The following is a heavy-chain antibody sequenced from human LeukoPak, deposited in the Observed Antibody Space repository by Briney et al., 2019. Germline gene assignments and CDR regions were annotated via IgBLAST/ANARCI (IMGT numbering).Heavy chain of an antibody. CDR3: ARAPGLYDYVWASYRYTGKGYYFDY. D-gene: IGHD3-16*02. CDR1: GFNFNIFY. CDR2: ISSDGDTI. J-gene: IGHJ4*02. V-gene: IGHV3-11*01. Sequence: PGGSLRLSCAASGFNFNIFYMSWVRQAPGKGLEWVSYISSDGDTIYCADSVKGRFTISRDNAKNSLYLQMHSLRAEDTAVYYCARAPGLYDYVWASYRYTGKGYYFDYWGQGILVTVSS.